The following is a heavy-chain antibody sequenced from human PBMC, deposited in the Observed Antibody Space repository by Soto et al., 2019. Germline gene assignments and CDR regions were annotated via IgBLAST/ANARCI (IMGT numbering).Heavy chain of an antibody. D-gene: IGHD2-2*01. Sequence: SETLSLTCTVSGGSISSSSYYWGWIRQPPGKGLEWIGSIYYSGSTYYNPSLKSRVTISVDTSKNQFSMKLSSVTAADKAVYYCARHLLIVVVPAAIWFDPWGQGTLVTVSS. CDR1: GGSISSSSYY. CDR2: IYYSGST. CDR3: ARHLLIVVVPAAIWFDP. J-gene: IGHJ5*02. V-gene: IGHV4-39*01.